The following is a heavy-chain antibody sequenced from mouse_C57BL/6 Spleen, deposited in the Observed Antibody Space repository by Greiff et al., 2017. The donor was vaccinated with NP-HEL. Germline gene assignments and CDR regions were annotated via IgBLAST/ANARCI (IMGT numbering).Heavy chain of an antibody. CDR3: ARYPLYDYEGAMDY. Sequence: VQLKESGGGLVQPGGSLSLSCAASGFTFTDYYMSWVRQPPGKALEWLGFIRNKANGYTTEYSASVKGRFTISRDNSQSILYLQMNALRAEDSATYYCARYPLYDYEGAMDYWGQGTSVTVSS. D-gene: IGHD2-4*01. CDR2: IRNKANGYTT. J-gene: IGHJ4*01. V-gene: IGHV7-3*01. CDR1: GFTFTDYY.